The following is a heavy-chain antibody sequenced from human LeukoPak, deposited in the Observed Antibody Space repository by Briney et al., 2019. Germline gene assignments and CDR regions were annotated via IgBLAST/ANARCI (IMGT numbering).Heavy chain of an antibody. CDR3: ARQGFSGNYQGDAFDI. J-gene: IGHJ3*02. V-gene: IGHV5-51*01. CDR1: GYWFTTYW. Sequence: GAAPQISCKGSGYWFTTYWIGWVLQMAVNGLECTGIIYPTDSDTIYSPSFQGHVTISADRSLNTAYLQWSSLKASDTAMYYCARQGFSGNYQGDAFDIWGQGTMVTVYS. CDR2: IYPTDSDT. D-gene: IGHD1-26*01.